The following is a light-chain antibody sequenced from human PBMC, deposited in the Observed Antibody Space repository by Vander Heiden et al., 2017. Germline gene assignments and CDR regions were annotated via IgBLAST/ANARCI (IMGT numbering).Light chain of an antibody. J-gene: IGKJ1*01. CDR3: QQCYSTRWT. V-gene: IGKV1-39*01. CDR1: QSISSY. Sequence: DIQLSPSPSSLSASVGDRVTITCRASQSISSYLNWYQQKPGKAPKLLIYAASSLQSGVPSRFSGSGSGTDFTLTISSLQPEDFATYYCQQCYSTRWTFGQGTKVEIK. CDR2: AAS.